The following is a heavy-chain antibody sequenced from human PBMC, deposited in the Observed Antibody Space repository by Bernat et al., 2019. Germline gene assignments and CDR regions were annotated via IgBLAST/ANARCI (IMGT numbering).Heavy chain of an antibody. V-gene: IGHV4-39*01. J-gene: IGHJ4*02. Sequence: QLQLQESGPGLVKPSETLSLTCTVSGGSISSSSYYWGWIRQPPGKGLEWIGSIYYSGGTYYNPSLKSRVTISVDTSKNQCTLKLSSVTAADTAVYYCASQTGGYYLWWGQGTLVTVSS. CDR3: ASQTGGYYLW. CDR1: GGSISSSSYY. CDR2: IYYSGGT. D-gene: IGHD3-22*01.